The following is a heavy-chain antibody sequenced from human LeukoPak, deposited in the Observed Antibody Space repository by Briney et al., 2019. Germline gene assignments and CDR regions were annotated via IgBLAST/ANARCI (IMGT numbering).Heavy chain of an antibody. CDR2: LYSGGST. CDR1: GFTASRNN. D-gene: IGHD6-13*01. CDR3: ARGRDSSSWYLGVVDY. J-gene: IGHJ4*02. V-gene: IGHV3-66*01. Sequence: PGGSLRFSCAPPGFTASRNNISWVPQALGKGRWWGSVLYSGGSTYYADSVKGRFTISRDKSKNTLYLQMNSLRAEDTAVYYCARGRDSSSWYLGVVDYWGQGTLVTVSS.